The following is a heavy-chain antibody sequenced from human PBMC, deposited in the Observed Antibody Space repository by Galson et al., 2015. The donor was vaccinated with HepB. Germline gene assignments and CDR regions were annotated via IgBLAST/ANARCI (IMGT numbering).Heavy chain of an antibody. J-gene: IGHJ2*01. Sequence: ETLSLTCAVYGGSFSGYYWSWIRQPPGKGLEWIGEINHSGSTNYNPSLKSRVTMSVDTSKNQFSLKLSSVTAADTAVYYCARRAPMYYYGPLGYFDLWGRGTLVTVSS. CDR1: GGSFSGYY. D-gene: IGHD3-10*01. V-gene: IGHV4-34*01. CDR3: ARRAPMYYYGPLGYFDL. CDR2: INHSGST.